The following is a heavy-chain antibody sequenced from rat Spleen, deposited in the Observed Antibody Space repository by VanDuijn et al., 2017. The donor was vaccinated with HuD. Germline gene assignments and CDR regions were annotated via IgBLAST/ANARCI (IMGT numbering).Heavy chain of an antibody. CDR1: GFTFNNYW. J-gene: IGHJ2*01. D-gene: IGHD1-2*01. V-gene: IGHV5-31*01. CDR2: ISYDGGST. Sequence: EVQLVESGGGLVQPGRSLKLSCVASGFTFNNYWMTWIRQAPGKGLEWVAYISYDGGSTYYRDPVKGRFTISRDNAKSTLYLQMDSLRSEDTATYYCTTYRYWGQAVMVTVSS. CDR3: TTYRY.